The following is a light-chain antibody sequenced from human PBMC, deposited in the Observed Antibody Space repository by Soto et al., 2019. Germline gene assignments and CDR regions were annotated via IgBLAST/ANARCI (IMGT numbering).Light chain of an antibody. V-gene: IGKV3-20*01. CDR3: QQYGSSPYT. CDR1: QSVSSSY. Sequence: EIMLTQSPGTLSLSPGERTTLSYRASQSVSSSYLAWYQQKPGQAPRLLIYGASSRATGIPDRFSGSGSGTDFTLTISRLEPEDFAVYYCQQYGSSPYTFGQGTKLEMK. CDR2: GAS. J-gene: IGKJ2*01.